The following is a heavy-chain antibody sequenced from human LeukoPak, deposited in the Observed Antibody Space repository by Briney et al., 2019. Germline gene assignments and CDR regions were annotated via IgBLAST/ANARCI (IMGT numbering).Heavy chain of an antibody. J-gene: IGHJ4*02. CDR2: ISSSGSTI. CDR1: GFTFSSYE. CDR3: AKAPVTSCRGAYCYPFDY. D-gene: IGHD2-21*01. V-gene: IGHV3-48*03. Sequence: PGGSLRLSCADSGFTFSSYEMNWVRQAPGKGLEWVSYISSSGSTIYYADSVKGRFTISRDNAKNSLYLQMNSLRAEDTAVYYCAKAPVTSCRGAYCYPFDYWGQGTLVTVSS.